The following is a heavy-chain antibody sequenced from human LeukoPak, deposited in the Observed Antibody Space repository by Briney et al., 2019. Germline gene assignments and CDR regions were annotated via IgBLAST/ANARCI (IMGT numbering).Heavy chain of an antibody. CDR3: AREGGRAGGDV. CDR1: GGSFSGYY. Sequence: ASETLSLTCAVYGGSFSGYYWSWIRQPPGKGLEWIGYIYYSGSTTYNPSLKSRLTISVDTSKNQFSLRLSSLTAADTAVYYCAREGGRAGGDVWGKGTTVTVSS. V-gene: IGHV4-34*11. J-gene: IGHJ6*04. CDR2: IYYSGST. D-gene: IGHD1-26*01.